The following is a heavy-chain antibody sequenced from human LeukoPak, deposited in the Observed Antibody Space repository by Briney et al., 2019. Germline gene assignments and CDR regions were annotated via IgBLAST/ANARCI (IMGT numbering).Heavy chain of an antibody. Sequence: GGSLRLSCAASGFTFDDYGMSWLRQAPGKGLQWVSGINWNGGSTAYADSVKGRFTISRDNAKNSLFLHMNSLRAEDTAVYYCARAAYSSSWRERYKYYFDYWGQGTLVTVSS. V-gene: IGHV3-20*04. J-gene: IGHJ4*02. D-gene: IGHD6-13*01. CDR3: ARAAYSSSWRERYKYYFDY. CDR2: INWNGGST. CDR1: GFTFDDYG.